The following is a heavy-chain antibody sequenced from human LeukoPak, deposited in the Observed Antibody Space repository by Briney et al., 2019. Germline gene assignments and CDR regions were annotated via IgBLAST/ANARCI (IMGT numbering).Heavy chain of an antibody. D-gene: IGHD3-22*01. CDR2: ISGSGGST. J-gene: IGHJ4*02. CDR3: AKDNRYRQYYYDSSGYDSQTLDY. CDR1: GFTFSSYA. V-gene: IGHV3-23*01. Sequence: PGGSLRLSCAASGFTFSSYAMSWVRQALGKGLEWVSAISGSGGSTYYADSVKGRFTISRDNSKNTLYLQMNGLRAEDTAVYYCAKDNRYRQYYYDSSGYDSQTLDYWGQGTLVTVSS.